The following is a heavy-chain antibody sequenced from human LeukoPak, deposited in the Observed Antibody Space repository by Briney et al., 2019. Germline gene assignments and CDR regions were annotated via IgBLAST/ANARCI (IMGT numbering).Heavy chain of an antibody. CDR2: IYYSGST. D-gene: IGHD4-11*01. V-gene: IGHV4-39*07. Sequence: SETLSLTCTVSGGSISSSSYYWGWIRQPPGKGLEWIGSIYYSGSTYYNPSLKSRVTISVDTSKNQFSLRVNSVTAADTAVYYCARAAERLPFIASEDYSDYGGGDWFNPWGQGTLVTVSS. J-gene: IGHJ5*02. CDR1: GGSISSSSYY. CDR3: ARAAERLPFIASEDYSDYGGGDWFNP.